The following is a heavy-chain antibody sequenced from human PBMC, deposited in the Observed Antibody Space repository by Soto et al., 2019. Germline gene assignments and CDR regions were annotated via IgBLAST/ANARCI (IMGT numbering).Heavy chain of an antibody. V-gene: IGHV3-7*01. Sequence: PGGSLRLSCAASGFTFSNYWMSWVRQAPGKGLEWVANIKEDGSERNYVDSVKGRFTISRDNAENSLYLQMNSLRAEDTAVYYCASARHIGPWGQGTPVTVSS. J-gene: IGHJ5*02. CDR2: IKEDGSER. CDR3: ASARHIGP. D-gene: IGHD2-21*01. CDR1: GFTFSNYW.